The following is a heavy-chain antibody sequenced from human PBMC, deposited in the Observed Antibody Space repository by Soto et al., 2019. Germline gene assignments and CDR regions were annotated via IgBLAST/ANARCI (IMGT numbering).Heavy chain of an antibody. CDR2: IYYSGST. V-gene: IGHV4-59*01. Sequence: SETLSLTCAVAGGSISSYYWSWIRQPPGKGLEWIGYIYYSGSTNYNPSLKSRVTISVDTSKNQFSLKLSSVTAADTAVYYCARRSGSDFQGHFDYWGQGTLVTVS. CDR1: GGSISSYY. J-gene: IGHJ4*02. CDR3: ARRSGSDFQGHFDY. D-gene: IGHD5-12*01.